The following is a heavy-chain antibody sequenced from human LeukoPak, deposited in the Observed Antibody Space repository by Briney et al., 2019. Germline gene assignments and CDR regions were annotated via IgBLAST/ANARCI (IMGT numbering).Heavy chain of an antibody. V-gene: IGHV4-34*01. CDR2: INHSGST. CDR1: GGSFSGYY. CDR3: ARGDYRSYWYFDL. J-gene: IGHJ2*01. Sequence: SETLSRTCAVYGGSFSGYYWSWIRQPPGKGLEWIGEINHSGSTNYNPSLKSRVTISVDTSKNQFSLKLSSVTAADTAVYYCARGDYRSYWYFDLWGRGTLVTVSS. D-gene: IGHD4-11*01.